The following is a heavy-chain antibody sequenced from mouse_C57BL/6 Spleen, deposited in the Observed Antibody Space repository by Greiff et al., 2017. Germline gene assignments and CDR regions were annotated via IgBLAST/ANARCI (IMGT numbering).Heavy chain of an antibody. CDR3: ARGPPYYYGSSYDAMDY. V-gene: IGHV1-9*01. Sequence: VHLVESGAELMKPGASVKLSCKATGYTFTGYWLEWVKQRPGHGLEWIGEILPGSGSTNNNEKFKGKATFTADTSSNTAYMQLSSLTTEDSAIYYCARGPPYYYGSSYDAMDYWGQGTSVTVSS. CDR2: ILPGSGST. CDR1: GYTFTGYW. J-gene: IGHJ4*01. D-gene: IGHD1-1*01.